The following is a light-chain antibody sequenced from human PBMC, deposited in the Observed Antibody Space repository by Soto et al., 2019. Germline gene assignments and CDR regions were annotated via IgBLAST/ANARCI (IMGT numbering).Light chain of an antibody. V-gene: IGLV2-14*01. Sequence: QSALTQPASVSGSPGQSITISCTGTSSDVGGYNYVSWFQQHPGKAPKLMIYAVRNRPSGISNRFSGSKSGNTASLTISGLQAEDEADYYCNSYTSSSTYVFGTGTQLTVL. CDR2: AVR. CDR1: SSDVGGYNY. J-gene: IGLJ1*01. CDR3: NSYTSSSTYV.